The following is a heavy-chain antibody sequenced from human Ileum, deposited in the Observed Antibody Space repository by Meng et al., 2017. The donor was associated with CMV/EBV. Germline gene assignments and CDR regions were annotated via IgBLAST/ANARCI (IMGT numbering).Heavy chain of an antibody. D-gene: IGHD2-15*01. Sequence: QVQLQESGPGLVKPSQTLSLTCTVSGGSITSGDYYWSWNPQPPGMGLEWIGYIYYSGSPYYKPSLKSRVTISLATSKNQFSLSLRSVTATDSDVYYCVRQVVAASFDYWGQGALVTVSS. CDR1: GGSITSGDYY. J-gene: IGHJ4*02. CDR3: VRQVVAASFDY. V-gene: IGHV4-30-4*08. CDR2: IYYSGSP.